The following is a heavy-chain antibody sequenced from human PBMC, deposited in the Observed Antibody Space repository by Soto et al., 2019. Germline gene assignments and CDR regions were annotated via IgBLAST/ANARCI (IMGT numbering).Heavy chain of an antibody. CDR3: ARDHERYCSGGSCYPRY. Sequence: QVQLVQSGAEVKKPGASVKVSCKASGYTFTSYGISWVRQAPGQGLEWMGWISAYNGNTNYAQKLQGRVTMTTDTPTSTAYMELRSLRSDDTAVYYCARDHERYCSGGSCYPRYWGQGTLVTVSS. J-gene: IGHJ4*02. V-gene: IGHV1-18*01. CDR2: ISAYNGNT. CDR1: GYTFTSYG. D-gene: IGHD2-15*01.